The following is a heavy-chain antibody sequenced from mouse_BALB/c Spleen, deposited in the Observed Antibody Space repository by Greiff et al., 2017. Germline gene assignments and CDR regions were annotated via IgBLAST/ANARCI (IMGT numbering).Heavy chain of an antibody. CDR2: IDPANGNT. V-gene: IGHV14-3*02. Sequence: EVKLVESGAELVKPGASVKLSCTASGFNIKDTYMHWVKQRPEQGLEWIGRIDPANGNTKYDPKFQGKATITADTSSNTAYLQLSSLTSEDTAVYYCALLRLSSFDYWGQGTTLTVSS. J-gene: IGHJ2*01. CDR3: ALLRLSSFDY. D-gene: IGHD1-2*01. CDR1: GFNIKDTY.